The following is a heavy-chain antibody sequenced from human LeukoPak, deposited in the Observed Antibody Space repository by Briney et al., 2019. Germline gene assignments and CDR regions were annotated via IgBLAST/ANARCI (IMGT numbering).Heavy chain of an antibody. Sequence: SQTLSLTCAVYGGSFSGYCCRWVRQPPRNGLGWTGEINQSVRTNDNPAFKNRATLTVDTSKNQFSLKLTSVPAAHPAVYARGQPSVAADPVGIAGVRRGYLNYWGQGTLVTVSS. CDR3: GQPSVAADPVGIAGVRRGYLNY. CDR1: GGSFSGYC. D-gene: IGHD6-13*01. CDR2: INQSVRT. J-gene: IGHJ4*02. V-gene: IGHV4-34*04.